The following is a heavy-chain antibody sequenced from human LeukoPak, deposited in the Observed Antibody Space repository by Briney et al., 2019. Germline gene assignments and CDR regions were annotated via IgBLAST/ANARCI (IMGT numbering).Heavy chain of an antibody. Sequence: SETLSLTCTVSGGSISSGGYYWGWIRQHPGTGLEWIGYIYYSGSTYYNPSLKSRVTISVDTSKNQFSLKLSSVTAADTAVYYCARARTAKLLWFGELLTWFDPWGQGTLVTVSS. V-gene: IGHV4-31*03. D-gene: IGHD3-10*01. CDR1: GGSISSGGYY. CDR2: IYYSGST. CDR3: ARARTAKLLWFGELLTWFDP. J-gene: IGHJ5*02.